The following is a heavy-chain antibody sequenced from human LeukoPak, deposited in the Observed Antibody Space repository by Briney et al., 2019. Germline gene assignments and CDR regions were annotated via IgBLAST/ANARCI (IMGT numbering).Heavy chain of an antibody. J-gene: IGHJ3*02. Sequence: GGSLRLSCAASGFTFSSYSMNWVRQAPGKGLEWVSSISSSSSYIYYADSVKGRFTISRDNAKNSLYLQMNSLRAEDTAVYYCARSRAADAFDIWGQGTMVTVSS. CDR3: ARSRAADAFDI. D-gene: IGHD6-25*01. CDR2: ISSSSSYI. CDR1: GFTFSSYS. V-gene: IGHV3-21*01.